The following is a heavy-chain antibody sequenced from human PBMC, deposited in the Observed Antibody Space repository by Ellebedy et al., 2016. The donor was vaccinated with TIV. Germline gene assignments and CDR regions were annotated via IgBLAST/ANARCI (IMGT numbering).Heavy chain of an antibody. CDR1: GFTFSTYP. CDR3: ARRSTDFEFDS. J-gene: IGHJ4*02. Sequence: PGGSLRLSCAASGFTFSTYPMNWVRQAPGKGLEWVSIISANGGTTYYADSVKGRFTISRDNSKNTLFLQMSSLRAEDTAVYFCARRSTDFEFDSWGQGTLVTVSS. CDR2: ISANGGTT. V-gene: IGHV3-23*01. D-gene: IGHD3-9*01.